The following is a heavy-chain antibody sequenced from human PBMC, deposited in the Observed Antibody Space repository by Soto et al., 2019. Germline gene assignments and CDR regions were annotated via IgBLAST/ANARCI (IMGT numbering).Heavy chain of an antibody. CDR1: GGTFSSYT. CDR3: ARGELGERNYFDY. D-gene: IGHD3-16*01. CDR2: IIPILGIA. J-gene: IGHJ4*02. V-gene: IGHV1-69*02. Sequence: SVKVSCKASGGTFSSYTISWVRQAPGQGLEWMGRIIPILGIANYAQKFQGRVTITADKSTSTAYMELSSLRSEDTAVYYCARGELGERNYFDYWGQGTLVTVSS.